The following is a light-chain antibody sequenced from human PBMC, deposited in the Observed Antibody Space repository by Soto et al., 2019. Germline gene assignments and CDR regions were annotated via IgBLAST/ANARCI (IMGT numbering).Light chain of an antibody. V-gene: IGKV3D-20*02. J-gene: IGKJ5*01. CDR1: QSVSSSY. CDR2: DAS. CDR3: QRRGNWPIT. Sequence: EIVLTQSPATLSLSPGESATLSCRASQSVSSSYLAWYQQKPGQAPRLLIYDASNRATGIPARFSGSGSGTDFTLTISSLEPEDFAVYYCQRRGNWPITFGQGTRLDI.